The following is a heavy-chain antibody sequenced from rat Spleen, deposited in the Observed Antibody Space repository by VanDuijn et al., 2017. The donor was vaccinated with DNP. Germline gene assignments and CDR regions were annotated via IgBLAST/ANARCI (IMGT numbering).Heavy chain of an antibody. CDR2: IWTGGNT. J-gene: IGHJ2*01. CDR1: GFSLTSYN. V-gene: IGHV2-30*01. Sequence: QVQLKESGPGLVQPSQTLSLTCTVSGFSLTSYNVHWVRHPTGKGLEWMGVIWTGGNTAYNSLLKSRLSISRDTSKSQVFLEMHSLQPEDTGTYYCTRHEYYFDYWGQGVMVTVSS. CDR3: TRHEYYFDY.